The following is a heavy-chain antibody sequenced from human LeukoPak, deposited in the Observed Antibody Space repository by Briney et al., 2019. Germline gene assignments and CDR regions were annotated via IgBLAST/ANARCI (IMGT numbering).Heavy chain of an antibody. CDR1: GFIFTKYS. CDR2: ISYDGRNK. J-gene: IGHJ4*02. D-gene: IGHD3-10*01. CDR3: ARDVEILRFGELLSGGFDH. V-gene: IGHV3-30*04. Sequence: PGGSLRLSCAASGFIFTKYSMHWARQAPGKGLEWVTVISYDGRNKYYADSVKGRFTISRDNSKNTVDLQMNSLRVEDTAVYYCARDVEILRFGELLSGGFDHWGQGTLVTVSS.